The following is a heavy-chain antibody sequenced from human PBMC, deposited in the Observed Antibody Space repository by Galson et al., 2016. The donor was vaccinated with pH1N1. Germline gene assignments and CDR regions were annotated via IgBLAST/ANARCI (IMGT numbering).Heavy chain of an antibody. CDR1: GGTFGSYG. Sequence: SVKVSCKASGGTFGSYGINWVRQAPGQGLEWMGGIIPIFGTANYAQKFQGRVTITADESTSAAYMELGSLTSEDTAVYYCARDDYVSDRHFYYGMDVWGQGTTVTISS. CDR2: IIPIFGTA. V-gene: IGHV1-69*13. J-gene: IGHJ6*02. D-gene: IGHD4-17*01. CDR3: ARDDYVSDRHFYYGMDV.